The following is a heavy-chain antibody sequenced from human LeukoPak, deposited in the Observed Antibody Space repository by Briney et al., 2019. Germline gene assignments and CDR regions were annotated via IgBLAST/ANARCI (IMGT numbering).Heavy chain of an antibody. J-gene: IGHJ4*02. D-gene: IGHD6-19*01. CDR1: GFSFSNAW. Sequence: GGSLRLSCAASGFSFSNAWMSWVRQAPGKGLEWVSYISSSSSTIYYADSVKGRFTISRDNAKNSLYLQMNSLRAEDTAVYYCARVRSGWYRPPVDYWGQGTLVTVSS. CDR3: ARVRSGWYRPPVDY. CDR2: ISSSSSTI. V-gene: IGHV3-48*01.